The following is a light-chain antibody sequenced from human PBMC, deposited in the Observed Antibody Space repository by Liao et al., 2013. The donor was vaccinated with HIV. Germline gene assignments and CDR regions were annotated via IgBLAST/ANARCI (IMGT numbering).Light chain of an antibody. CDR2: YDD. J-gene: IGLJ1*01. CDR1: GIGGKT. V-gene: IGLV3-21*01. CDR3: QVWDSRSDHRYV. Sequence: SYVLTQPPSVSVAPGKTARIPCGGNGIGGKTVHWYQQRPGQAPVLVMYYDDDRPSGIPERFSGSNSGNTATLTISRVEVGDXADYYCQVWDSRSDHRYVFGTGTKVTVL.